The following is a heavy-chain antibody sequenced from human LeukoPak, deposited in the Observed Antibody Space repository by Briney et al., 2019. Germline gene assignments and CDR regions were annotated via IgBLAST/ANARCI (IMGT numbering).Heavy chain of an antibody. Sequence: SETLSLTCTVSGASICAYSWSWIRQPPGKGLEWIGCIHHSGNTHCNPSLESRVTLSVDTSKNQFSLKLSSVTAADTAIYYCARAVAGTADFDFWGQGTLVTVSS. J-gene: IGHJ4*02. CDR2: IHHSGNT. D-gene: IGHD6-19*01. CDR1: GASICAYS. CDR3: ARAVAGTADFDF. V-gene: IGHV4-59*12.